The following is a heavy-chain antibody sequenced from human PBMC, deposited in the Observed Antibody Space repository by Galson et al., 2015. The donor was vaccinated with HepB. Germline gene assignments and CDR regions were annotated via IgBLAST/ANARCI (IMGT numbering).Heavy chain of an antibody. CDR3: ARGVSGTFHAFDI. V-gene: IGHV3-48*02. Sequence: SLRLSCAASGFTFSNYRLNWVRQAPGKGLGWVSYIDIIDTTTQYADSVKGRFTISRDNAKNSLFLQMNILRDEDTAVYYCARGVSGTFHAFDIWGQGTMVTVS. J-gene: IGHJ3*02. CDR2: IDIIDTTT. D-gene: IGHD2/OR15-2a*01. CDR1: GFTFSNYR.